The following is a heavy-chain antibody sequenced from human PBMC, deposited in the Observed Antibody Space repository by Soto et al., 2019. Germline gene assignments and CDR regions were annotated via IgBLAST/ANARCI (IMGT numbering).Heavy chain of an antibody. V-gene: IGHV1-69*01. D-gene: IGHD6-19*01. Sequence: QVQLVQSGAEVKKPGSSVKVSCKASGGTFSSYAISWVRQAPGQGLEWMGGIIPIFGTANYAQKFQGRVKITEDEYTSTAYMELSSLRSEDTAVYYCARDRGGAVDGKNGMDVWGQGTTVTVSS. J-gene: IGHJ6*02. CDR1: GGTFSSYA. CDR2: IIPIFGTA. CDR3: ARDRGGAVDGKNGMDV.